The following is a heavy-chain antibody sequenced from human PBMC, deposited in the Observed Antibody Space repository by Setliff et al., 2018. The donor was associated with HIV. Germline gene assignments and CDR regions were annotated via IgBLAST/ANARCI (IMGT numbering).Heavy chain of an antibody. J-gene: IGHJ4*02. CDR2: IRPDGKTT. Sequence: GGSLRLSCAASGFTFSNYGMHWVRQGPGKGLEWVAFIRPDGKTTHYADSVMGRFTVSRDNSKNTLYLQLNGLRPDDTGVYYCASARTPTGGTSTSFDYWGQGTQVTVSS. D-gene: IGHD1-1*01. CDR1: GFTFSNYG. V-gene: IGHV3-30*02. CDR3: ASARTPTGGTSTSFDY.